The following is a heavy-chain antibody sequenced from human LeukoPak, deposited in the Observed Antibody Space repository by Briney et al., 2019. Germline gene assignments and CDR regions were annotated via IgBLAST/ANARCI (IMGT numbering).Heavy chain of an antibody. CDR2: IYPADSDT. CDR3: ARHFSPAAIFGYMDV. V-gene: IGHV5-51*01. D-gene: IGHD2-2*02. Sequence: GESLKISCKVSGYTFTTYWIGWVRQMPGKGLEWMGIIYPADSDTRYSPSFQGQVTISADKSISTAYLQWSSLKASDTAMYYCARHFSPAAIFGYMDVWGKGTTVTVSS. CDR1: GYTFTTYW. J-gene: IGHJ6*03.